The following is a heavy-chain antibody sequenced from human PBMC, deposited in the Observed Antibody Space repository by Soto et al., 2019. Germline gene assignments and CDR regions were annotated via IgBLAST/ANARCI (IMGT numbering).Heavy chain of an antibody. V-gene: IGHV1-69*02. Sequence: QVQLVQSGAEVKKPGSSVKVSCKASGGTFSSYTISWVRQAPGQGLEWMGRIIPILGIANYAQKFQGRVTITADKSTSTAYMELSGLRSEDTAVYYCARLTGIAVAGRLDYWGQGTLVTVSS. CDR2: IIPILGIA. CDR3: ARLTGIAVAGRLDY. CDR1: GGTFSSYT. D-gene: IGHD6-19*01. J-gene: IGHJ4*02.